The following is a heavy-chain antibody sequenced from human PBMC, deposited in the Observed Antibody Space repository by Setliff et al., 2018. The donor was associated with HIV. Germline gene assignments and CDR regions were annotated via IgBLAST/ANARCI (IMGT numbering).Heavy chain of an antibody. CDR2: ISSSSSYT. CDR1: GFTFSSYS. CDR3: ARDRYSGSSTDY. Sequence: GGSLRXXXAASGFTFSSYSMNWVRQAPGKGLEWVSYISSSSSYTHYADSVKGRFAISRDNVKNSLYLQMDSLRAEDTAVYYCARDRYSGSSTDYWGQGTLVTVSS. J-gene: IGHJ4*02. D-gene: IGHD1-26*01. V-gene: IGHV3-21*01.